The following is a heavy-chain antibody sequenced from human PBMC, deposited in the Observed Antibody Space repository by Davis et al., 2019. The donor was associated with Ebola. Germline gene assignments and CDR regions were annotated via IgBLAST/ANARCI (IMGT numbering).Heavy chain of an antibody. D-gene: IGHD7-27*01. CDR3: ARQNWGLADY. CDR1: GYTFTSYW. V-gene: IGHV5-51*01. CDR2: IFPGDSDT. J-gene: IGHJ4*02. Sequence: GESLKISCKDSGYTFTSYWIGWVRQMPGKGLEWMGIIFPGDSDTRYSPSFQGQVTISVDKSISTAYLQWSSLKASDTAMYYCARQNWGLADYWGQGTLVTVSS.